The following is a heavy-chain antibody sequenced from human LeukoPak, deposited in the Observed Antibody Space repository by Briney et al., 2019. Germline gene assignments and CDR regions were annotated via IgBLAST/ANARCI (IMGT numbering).Heavy chain of an antibody. Sequence: GGSLRLSCAASGFSFSSYWMHWVRQAPGKGLVWVSRINSDGSSTRYADSVKRRFTISRDNAKDTLYLQMNSLRAEDTAVYHCARAGIGGAFDIRGQGTMVTVSS. J-gene: IGHJ3*02. CDR1: GFSFSSYW. CDR3: ARAGIGGAFDI. D-gene: IGHD6-13*01. V-gene: IGHV3-74*01. CDR2: INSDGSST.